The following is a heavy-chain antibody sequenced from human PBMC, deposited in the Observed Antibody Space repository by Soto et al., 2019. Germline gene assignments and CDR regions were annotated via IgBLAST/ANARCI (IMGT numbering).Heavy chain of an antibody. CDR3: ARAYYDFWSGYPPKGYYYYYMDV. Sequence: SETLSLTCTVSGGSISSYYWSWIRQPPGKGLEWIGYIYYSGSTNYNPSLKSRVTISVDTSKNQFSLKLSSVTAADTAVYYCARAYYDFWSGYPPKGYYYYYMDVWGKGTTVTVSS. J-gene: IGHJ6*03. CDR1: GGSISSYY. D-gene: IGHD3-3*01. V-gene: IGHV4-59*01. CDR2: IYYSGST.